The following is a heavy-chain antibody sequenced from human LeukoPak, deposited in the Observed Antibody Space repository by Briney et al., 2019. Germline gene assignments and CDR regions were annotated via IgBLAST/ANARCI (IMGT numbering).Heavy chain of an antibody. CDR2: INPDIGAT. CDR3: AVNQVDGTGIFDP. Sequence: ASVKVSCKASGNTFSSYYIHWVRQAPGQGLERMGWINPDIGATNYAQKFQGRVTMTRDTSIVTAYMELGRLGSDDTAVYYCAVNQVDGTGIFDPWGQGTLVTVSS. J-gene: IGHJ5*02. D-gene: IGHD1-14*01. CDR1: GNTFSSYY. V-gene: IGHV1-2*02.